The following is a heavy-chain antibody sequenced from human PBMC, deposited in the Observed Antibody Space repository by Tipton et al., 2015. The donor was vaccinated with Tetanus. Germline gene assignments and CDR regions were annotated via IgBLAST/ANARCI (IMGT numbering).Heavy chain of an antibody. CDR3: ASDYFDTSGSPFDI. CDR2: INAYNGNT. J-gene: IGHJ3*02. CDR1: GYSSTKFA. D-gene: IGHD3-22*01. Sequence: QSGAEVKKPGASVKVSCKASGYSSTKFAISWVRQAPGQGLEWVGWINAYNGNTNYAQKLQDRVTMITDTSTSTVYMDLRSLRSDGTAVYYCASDYFDTSGSPFDIWGQGTMVIVSS. V-gene: IGHV1-18*01.